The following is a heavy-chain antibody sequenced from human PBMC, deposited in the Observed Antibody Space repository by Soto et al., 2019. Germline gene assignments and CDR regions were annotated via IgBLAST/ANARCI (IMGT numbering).Heavy chain of an antibody. CDR2: INPETGGT. CDR1: GYTFTGYY. V-gene: IGHV1-2*02. J-gene: IGHJ6*02. D-gene: IGHD2-2*01. CDR3: ARERYQVISDGMDV. Sequence: QVQLVQSGADVKTPGASVRVSCKASGYTFTGYYVHWVREAPGQGLEWMGWINPETGGTGYAQKFQGRVTLSRDTSINTAYLELSRLRFDDAAVYFCARERYQVISDGMDVWGQGITVTVSS.